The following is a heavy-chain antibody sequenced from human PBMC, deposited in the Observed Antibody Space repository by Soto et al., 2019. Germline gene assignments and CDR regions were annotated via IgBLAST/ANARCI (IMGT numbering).Heavy chain of an antibody. V-gene: IGHV4-39*01. D-gene: IGHD4-17*01. CDR3: ARVTMMTTYTPIDYYYYGMDV. CDR2: ISDSGST. CDR1: GGSISSSSYY. J-gene: IGHJ6*02. Sequence: SETLSLTCTVSGGSISSSSYYWGWIRQPPGKGLEWTGSISDSGSTYYNPSLKSRVTISVDTSKNKFSLELSSVTAADTAVYYCARVTMMTTYTPIDYYYYGMDVWGQGTTVTVSS.